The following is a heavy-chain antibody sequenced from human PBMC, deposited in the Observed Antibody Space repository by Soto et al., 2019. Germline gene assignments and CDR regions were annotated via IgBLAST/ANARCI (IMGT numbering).Heavy chain of an antibody. CDR3: ARLLTEGATFREDAFDL. CDR1: RYTFPSLG. CDR2: ISTFIGKT. V-gene: IGHV1-18*01. Sequence: QVQLVQSGGDLKTPGPSVRVSCPTFRYTFPSLGIAWLRRPPGQGLGGRGWISTFIGKTDYAQKFQGRVTMTADTLTSTVHMELRSLRSDDTAVCYCARLLTEGATFREDAFDLWGQGTKVTVSS. J-gene: IGHJ3*01. D-gene: IGHD1-26*01.